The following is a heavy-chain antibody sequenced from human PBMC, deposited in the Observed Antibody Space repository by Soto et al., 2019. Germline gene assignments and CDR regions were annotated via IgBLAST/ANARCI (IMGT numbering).Heavy chain of an antibody. J-gene: IGHJ5*02. V-gene: IGHV4-34*01. D-gene: IGHD5-12*01. CDR3: ARGRGDGYNTRRWFDP. Sequence: QVQLQQWGAGLLKPSETLSLTCAVYGGSFSGYYWSWIRQPPGKGLEWIGEINHRGSTNYNPSLKSRVTISVDTAKNQFSLKLSSVTAADTAVYYCARGRGDGYNTRRWFDPWGQGTLVTVSS. CDR1: GGSFSGYY. CDR2: INHRGST.